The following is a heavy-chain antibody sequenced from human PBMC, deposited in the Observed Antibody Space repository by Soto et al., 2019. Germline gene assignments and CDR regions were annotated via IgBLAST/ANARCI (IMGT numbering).Heavy chain of an antibody. J-gene: IGHJ6*02. CDR2: IGTAGDT. CDR1: GFTLSSYD. D-gene: IGHD3-9*01. CDR3: ARGGGDFDWLMDPYYYGMDV. V-gene: IGHV3-13*01. Sequence: GGSLRLSCAASGFTLSSYDMHWVRQATGKGLEWVSAIGTAGDTYYPGSVKGRFTISRENAKNSLYLQMDSLRAGDTAVYYCARGGGDFDWLMDPYYYGMDVWGHGTTVTVSS.